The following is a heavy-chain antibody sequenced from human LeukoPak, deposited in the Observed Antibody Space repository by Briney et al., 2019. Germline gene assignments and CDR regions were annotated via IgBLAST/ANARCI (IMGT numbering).Heavy chain of an antibody. CDR2: IWYDGSNK. CDR3: ARDSFPHPLGYYFDY. Sequence: GGSLRLSCAASGFTFSSYGMHWVRQAPGKGLEWVAVIWYDGSNKYYADSVKGRFTISRDNSKNTLYLQMNSLRAEDTAVYYCARDSFPHPLGYYFDYWGQGTLVTVSS. V-gene: IGHV3-33*01. D-gene: IGHD3-16*02. J-gene: IGHJ4*02. CDR1: GFTFSSYG.